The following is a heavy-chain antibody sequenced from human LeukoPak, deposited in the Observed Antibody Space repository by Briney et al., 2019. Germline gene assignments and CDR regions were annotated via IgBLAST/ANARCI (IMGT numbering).Heavy chain of an antibody. J-gene: IGHJ4*02. D-gene: IGHD3-3*01. V-gene: IGHV1-18*01. Sequence: LWASVKVSCKASGYTFTSDGISWVQQAPGQGLEWMGWISAYNGNTNYAQKLQGRVTMTTDTSTSTDYMELRSLRSDDTAVYYCARPRSYYDFWSGPEPLDYWGQGTLVTVSS. CDR3: ARPRSYYDFWSGPEPLDY. CDR1: GYTFTSDG. CDR2: ISAYNGNT.